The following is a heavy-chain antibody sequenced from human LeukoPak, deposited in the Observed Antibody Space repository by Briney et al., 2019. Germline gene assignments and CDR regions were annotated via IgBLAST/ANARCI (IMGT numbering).Heavy chain of an antibody. CDR1: GHTFTGYY. V-gene: IGHV1-18*04. CDR3: ARGGSGSYYKGASDY. Sequence: GASVKVSCKAPGHTFTGYYIHWVRQAPGQGLQWMGWISAYNGNTNYAQKLQGRVTMTTDTSTSTAYMELRSLRSDDTAVYYCARGGSGSYYKGASDYWGQGILVTVSS. D-gene: IGHD3-10*01. CDR2: ISAYNGNT. J-gene: IGHJ4*02.